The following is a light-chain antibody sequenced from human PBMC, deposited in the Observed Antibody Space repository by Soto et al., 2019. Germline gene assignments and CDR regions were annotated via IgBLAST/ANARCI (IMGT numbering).Light chain of an antibody. CDR2: ESD. CDR1: NSNIGNNY. V-gene: IGLV1-51*02. Sequence: QSVLTQPPSVSAAPGQKVTISCSGSNSNIGNNYVSWYQHVPGTAPRLVIYESDKRPPGIPDRFSGSKSGTSATLGITGLQTGEEADYYCGTWDSRLSGYVVFGGGTKVTVL. CDR3: GTWDSRLSGYVV. J-gene: IGLJ2*01.